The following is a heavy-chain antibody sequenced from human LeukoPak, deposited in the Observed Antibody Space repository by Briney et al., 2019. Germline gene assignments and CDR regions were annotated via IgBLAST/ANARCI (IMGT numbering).Heavy chain of an antibody. CDR3: ASGRDIDY. Sequence: SETLSLTCAVYGGSFSGYYWSWIRQPPGKGLEWIGEINHSGSTNYNPSLKSRVTISVDTSKNQFSLKLSSVTAADTAVYYCASGRDIDYWGQGTLVTVSS. J-gene: IGHJ4*02. CDR2: INHSGST. V-gene: IGHV4-34*01. D-gene: IGHD2-15*01. CDR1: GGSFSGYY.